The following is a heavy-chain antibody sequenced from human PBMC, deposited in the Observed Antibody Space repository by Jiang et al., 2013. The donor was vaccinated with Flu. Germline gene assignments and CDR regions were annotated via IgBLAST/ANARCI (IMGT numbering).Heavy chain of an antibody. CDR2: IIPIFDTT. CDR3: ARAIGGYSYGYIRD. V-gene: IGHV1-69*06. D-gene: IGHD5-18*01. J-gene: IGHJ1*01. CDR1: GGTVTSYA. Sequence: SGAEVKKPGLSVRVSCKASGGTVTSYAISWVRQAPGQGLEWMGGIIPIFDTTKYAQKFQGRVTITVDKSTSTAYMELSSLRSEDTAVYYCARAIGGYSYGYIRDWGQGPWSPSPQ.